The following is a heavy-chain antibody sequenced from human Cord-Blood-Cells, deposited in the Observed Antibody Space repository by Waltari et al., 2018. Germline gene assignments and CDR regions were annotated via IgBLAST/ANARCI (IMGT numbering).Heavy chain of an antibody. Sequence: QVQLVQSGAAVKKPGASVKVSCKVSGYTLTELSMHWVRQAPGKGLEWMGGFDPEDGETIYAQKFQGRVTMTEDTSTDTAYMELSSLRSEDTAVYYCVHLSGSGSYYNYFDYWGQGTLVTVSS. J-gene: IGHJ4*02. CDR2: FDPEDGET. CDR3: VHLSGSGSYYNYFDY. V-gene: IGHV1-24*01. D-gene: IGHD3-10*01. CDR1: GYTLTELS.